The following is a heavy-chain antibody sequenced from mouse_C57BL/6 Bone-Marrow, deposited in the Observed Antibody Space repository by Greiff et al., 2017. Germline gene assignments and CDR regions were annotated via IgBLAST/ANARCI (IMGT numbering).Heavy chain of an antibody. D-gene: IGHD2-3*01. Sequence: EVQLQQSGAELVRPGASVKLSCTASGFNIKDDYIHWVKQRPEQGLEWIGWIDPEIGDTEYDSKFQGKATITSDTSSNTAYLKLSSLTSEDTAFYYCSSFDGNYFDFWGQGTPLTVAS. CDR1: GFNIKDDY. CDR3: SSFDGNYFDF. CDR2: IDPEIGDT. V-gene: IGHV14-4*01. J-gene: IGHJ2*01.